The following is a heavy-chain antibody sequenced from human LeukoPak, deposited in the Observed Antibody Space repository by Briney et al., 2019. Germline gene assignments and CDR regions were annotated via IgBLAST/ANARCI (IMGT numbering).Heavy chain of an antibody. CDR2: IYPGDSDA. J-gene: IGHJ4*02. V-gene: IGHV5-51*01. Sequence: PGESLKISCKGSGYSFTNYWIAWVRQMPGKGLEWMGIIYPGDSDATYSPSFQGQVTISADKPISTAYLQWSSLKASDTAMYYCARFLGYYSSPPLDYWGQGTLVTVSS. CDR1: GYSFTNYW. D-gene: IGHD3-3*01. CDR3: ARFLGYYSSPPLDY.